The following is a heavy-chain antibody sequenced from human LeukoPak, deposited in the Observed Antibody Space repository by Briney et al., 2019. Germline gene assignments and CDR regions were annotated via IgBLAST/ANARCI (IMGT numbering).Heavy chain of an antibody. CDR3: AREPYCSSTSCYFDY. D-gene: IGHD2-2*01. J-gene: IGHJ4*02. Sequence: PGGSLRLSCAASGFTFSSYSMNWVRQAPGKGLEWVSSISSSSYIYYADSVKGRFTISRDNAKNSLYLQMNSLRAEDTAVYYCAREPYCSSTSCYFDYWGQGTLVTVSS. CDR2: ISSSSYI. V-gene: IGHV3-21*01. CDR1: GFTFSSYS.